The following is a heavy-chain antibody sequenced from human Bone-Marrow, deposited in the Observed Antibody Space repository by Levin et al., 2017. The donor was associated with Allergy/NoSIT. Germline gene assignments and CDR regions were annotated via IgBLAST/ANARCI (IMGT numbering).Heavy chain of an antibody. Sequence: ASVKVSCKASGDTFTSDYMHWVRQAPGQGLEWVGIINPTGQSTSYAQRFQGRVTMTRDTSTSTVYMELNNLRSDDTGVYFCAREPNYGDDQEDNWFDPWGQGTLVTVSS. V-gene: IGHV1-46*01. CDR2: INPTGQST. J-gene: IGHJ5*02. CDR3: AREPNYGDDQEDNWFDP. CDR1: GDTFTSDY. D-gene: IGHD4/OR15-4a*01.